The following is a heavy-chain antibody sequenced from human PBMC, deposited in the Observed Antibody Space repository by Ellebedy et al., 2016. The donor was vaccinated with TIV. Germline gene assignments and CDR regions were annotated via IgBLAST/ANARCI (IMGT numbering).Heavy chain of an antibody. Sequence: PGGSLRLSCAASGFTFSSYSMNWVRQAPGKGLEWLSYIISISLSIYYPDSVKGRFNISRENAKKSLYLQMNSLKAEDTAVYYCARSAAAVHFYGMDVWGQGTTVTASS. CDR2: IISISLSI. CDR3: ARSAAAVHFYGMDV. J-gene: IGHJ6*02. CDR1: GFTFSSYS. V-gene: IGHV3-48*04. D-gene: IGHD6-13*01.